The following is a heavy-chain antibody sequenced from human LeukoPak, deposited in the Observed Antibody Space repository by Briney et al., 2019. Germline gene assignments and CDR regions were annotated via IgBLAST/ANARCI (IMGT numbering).Heavy chain of an antibody. CDR3: ARGHYTSSWPHDY. CDR2: IYSGGSS. J-gene: IGHJ4*02. Sequence: PSETLSLTCTVSGGSISSSSYYWGWIRQPPGKELEWIGSIYSGGSSYYNPSLKSRATISVDTSNNQSSLKVNSVTAADTAVYYCARGHYTSSWPHDYWGQGTLVTVSS. D-gene: IGHD6-13*01. V-gene: IGHV4-39*07. CDR1: GGSISSSSYY.